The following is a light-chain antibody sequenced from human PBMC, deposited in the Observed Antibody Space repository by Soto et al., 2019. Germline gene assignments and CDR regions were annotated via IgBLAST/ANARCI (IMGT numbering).Light chain of an antibody. V-gene: IGKV1-39*01. CDR2: AAS. CDR1: QSISSY. J-gene: IGKJ5*01. CDR3: QQSFSVPIT. Sequence: DIQMTQSPSSLSASVLGIVTSTFRASQSISSYLNWYQQKPGKAPERLIYAASTLQSGLPSRFSGSGSGTDFTLTIISLQPEDFATYYCQQSFSVPITFGQGTRLEI.